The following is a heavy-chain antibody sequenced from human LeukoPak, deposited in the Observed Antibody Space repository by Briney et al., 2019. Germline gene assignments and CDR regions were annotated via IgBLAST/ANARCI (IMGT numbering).Heavy chain of an antibody. J-gene: IGHJ6*02. V-gene: IGHV3-9*01. CDR3: ANDMPPGYYYYGMDV. Sequence: GGSLRLSCAASGFTFDDYAMHWVRQAPGKGLEWVSGISWNSGSIGYADSVKGRFTISRDNSKNTLYLQMNSLRAEDTAVYYCANDMPPGYYYYGMDVWGQGTTVTVSS. CDR2: ISWNSGSI. CDR1: GFTFDDYA.